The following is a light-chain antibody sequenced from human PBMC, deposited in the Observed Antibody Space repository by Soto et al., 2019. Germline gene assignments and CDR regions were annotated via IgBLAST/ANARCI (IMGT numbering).Light chain of an antibody. Sequence: DIQMTQSPSTLSASVGDRVTITCRASQSISDSLVWYQQKPGKAPDLLISDVSNLERGVASRFSGSGSGTEFTLTISSMQPDDFATYYCQQYHGYSRTFGQGTKVEI. CDR3: QQYHGYSRT. CDR1: QSISDS. CDR2: DVS. J-gene: IGKJ1*01. V-gene: IGKV1-5*01.